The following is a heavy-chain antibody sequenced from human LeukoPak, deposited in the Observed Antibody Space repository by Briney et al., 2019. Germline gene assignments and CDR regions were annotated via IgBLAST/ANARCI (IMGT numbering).Heavy chain of an antibody. Sequence: SETLSLTCTVSGGSISSYYWSWIRQPPGKGEEWIGYIYYSGSTNYNPSLKSRVTISVDTSKNQFSLKLSSVTAADTAVYYCARVSPDRVFDYWGQGTLVTVSS. CDR2: IYYSGST. CDR3: ARVSPDRVFDY. CDR1: GGSISSYY. D-gene: IGHD2/OR15-2a*01. V-gene: IGHV4-59*01. J-gene: IGHJ4*02.